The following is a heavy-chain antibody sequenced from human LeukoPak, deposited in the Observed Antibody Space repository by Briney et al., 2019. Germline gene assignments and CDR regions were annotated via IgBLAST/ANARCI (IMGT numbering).Heavy chain of an antibody. CDR1: GGSISSYY. V-gene: IGHV4-59*01. Sequence: PSETLSLTCTVSGGSISSYYWSWIRQPPGKGLEWIGYIYYSGSTNYNPSLKSRVTISVDTSKNQFSLKLSSVTAADTAVYYCAGRYSYGWYFDYWGQGTLVTVSS. CDR2: IYYSGST. CDR3: AGRYSYGWYFDY. D-gene: IGHD5-18*01. J-gene: IGHJ4*02.